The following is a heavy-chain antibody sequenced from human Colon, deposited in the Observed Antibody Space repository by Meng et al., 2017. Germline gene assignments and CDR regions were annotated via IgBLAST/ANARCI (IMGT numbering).Heavy chain of an antibody. CDR1: GDSIGNSKW. V-gene: IGHV4-4*02. Sequence: QPPESGPGLVQPSGTLSLACAVSGDSIGNSKWWSWLRQSPGKGLEWIGEISNSGKTVYSPSLKSRVTISLDKSSNHFSLTLSPVTAADTAIYFCARERMRELGLFDYWGQGALVTVSS. CDR2: ISNSGKT. D-gene: IGHD7-27*01. J-gene: IGHJ4*02. CDR3: ARERMRELGLFDY.